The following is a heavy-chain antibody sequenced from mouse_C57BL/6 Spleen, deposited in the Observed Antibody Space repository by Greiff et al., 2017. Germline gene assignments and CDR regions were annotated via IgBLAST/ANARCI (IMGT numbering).Heavy chain of an antibody. J-gene: IGHJ4*01. D-gene: IGHD1-1*01. V-gene: IGHV3-6*01. Sequence: EVKLQQSGPGLVKPSQSLSFTCSVTGYSITRGYYWNWIRQFPGNKLEWMGFISYYGSNHYNPSLKNRISIPLYTSKNQFFLKLNAVTTEDTSTDYFARNYYGSGYYSMDFWGQGTSVPVSS. CDR1: GYSITRGYY. CDR2: ISYYGSN. CDR3: ARNYYGSGYYSMDF.